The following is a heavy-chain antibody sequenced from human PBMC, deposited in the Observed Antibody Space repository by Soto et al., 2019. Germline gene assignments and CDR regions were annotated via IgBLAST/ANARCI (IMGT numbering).Heavy chain of an antibody. CDR1: GFTFGDYA. J-gene: IGHJ4*02. CDR2: IRSNTYGGTT. D-gene: IGHD2-21*01. CDR3: ARRKHLDY. V-gene: IGHV3-49*03. Sequence: PGGSLRLSCTTSGFTFGDYAMSWFRQAPGKGLEWIGYIRSNTYGGTTEYAASAKGRFTISRDDSKRVAHLQMNSLETEDTAVYFCARRKHLDYWGQGTLVTVSS.